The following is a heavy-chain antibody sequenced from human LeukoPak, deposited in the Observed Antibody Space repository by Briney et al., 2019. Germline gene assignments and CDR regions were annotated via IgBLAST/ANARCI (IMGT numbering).Heavy chain of an antibody. Sequence: PSETLSLTCTVSGGSISSPNSSWGWIRQPPGKGLEWIGSSFYDGTTYYNPSRKSRVTISVDTSNSQFSLTLRSVTAADKAVYYCARRVVAGTTVDFWGQGNLVTVSS. CDR3: ARRVVAGTTVDF. D-gene: IGHD6-19*01. CDR1: GGSISSPNSS. CDR2: SFYDGTT. V-gene: IGHV4-39*01. J-gene: IGHJ4*02.